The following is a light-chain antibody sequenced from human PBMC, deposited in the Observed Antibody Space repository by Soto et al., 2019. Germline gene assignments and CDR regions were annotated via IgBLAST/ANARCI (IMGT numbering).Light chain of an antibody. Sequence: QLVLTQSASASASLGASVRLACTLSSGYSKYAIAWHQQQPEKGPRYLMKLYNDGSYTKGDGITDRFSGSSSGAERYLTISGLQSEDEADYYCQTWGAGIVVFGGGTKLTVL. CDR1: SGYSKYA. CDR2: LYNDGSY. J-gene: IGLJ2*01. CDR3: QTWGAGIVV. V-gene: IGLV4-69*01.